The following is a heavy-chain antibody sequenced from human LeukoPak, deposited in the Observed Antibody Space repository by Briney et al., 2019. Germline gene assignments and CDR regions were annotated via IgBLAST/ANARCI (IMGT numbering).Heavy chain of an antibody. CDR3: ASRTWGISTFDI. Sequence: PGGSLRLSCAASGFIFDNYGMNWVRQAPGNGLEWVSGINWNGGSTAYADSVKGRFTISRDNAKNSLFLQMNSLRAEDTALYYCASRTWGISTFDIWGQGTMVTVSS. V-gene: IGHV3-20*04. D-gene: IGHD7-27*01. CDR2: INWNGGST. J-gene: IGHJ3*02. CDR1: GFIFDNYG.